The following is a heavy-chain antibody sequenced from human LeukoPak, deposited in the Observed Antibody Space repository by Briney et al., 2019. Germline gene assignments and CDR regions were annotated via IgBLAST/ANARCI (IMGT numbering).Heavy chain of an antibody. Sequence: GSLRLSCAASGFTFSKYWMTWVRQAPGKGLEWLADIMKDGSVKDYLDSVEGRFTISRDNTKNSLFLQMNGLRAEDTAVYYCARNLDYHALDFWGQGTPVTVSS. J-gene: IGHJ4*02. V-gene: IGHV3-7*01. CDR3: ARNLDYHALDF. CDR2: IMKDGSVK. CDR1: GFTFSKYW. D-gene: IGHD3/OR15-3a*01.